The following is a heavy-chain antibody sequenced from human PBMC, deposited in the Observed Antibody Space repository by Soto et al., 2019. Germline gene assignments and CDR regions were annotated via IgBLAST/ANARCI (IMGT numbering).Heavy chain of an antibody. D-gene: IGHD3-10*01. CDR1: GGSISSGGYY. CDR3: ARVGSYHSTAFDI. V-gene: IGHV4-31*03. Sequence: QVQLQESGPGLVKPSQTLSLTCTVSGGSISSGGYYWSRIRQHPGKGLEWIGNIYYSGSTYYNPSLKSRVTISVDTPKNQFSLKLSSVTAADTAVYYCARVGSYHSTAFDIWGQGTMVTVSS. CDR2: IYYSGST. J-gene: IGHJ3*02.